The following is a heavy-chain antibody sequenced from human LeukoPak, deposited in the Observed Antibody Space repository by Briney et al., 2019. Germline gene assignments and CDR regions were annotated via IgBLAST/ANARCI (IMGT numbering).Heavy chain of an antibody. V-gene: IGHV3-30-3*01. J-gene: IGHJ5*02. CDR3: ARDTRGWFFWFDP. Sequence: GGSLRLSCAASAFTFSSYAMHWVRQAPGKGLEWVAVISYDGSNKYYADSVKGRFTISRDNSKNTLYLQMNSLRAEDTAVYYCARDTRGWFFWFDPWGQGTLVTVSS. D-gene: IGHD6-19*01. CDR2: ISYDGSNK. CDR1: AFTFSSYA.